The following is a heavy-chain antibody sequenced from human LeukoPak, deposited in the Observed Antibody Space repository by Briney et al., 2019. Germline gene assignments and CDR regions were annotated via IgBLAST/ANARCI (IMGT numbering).Heavy chain of an antibody. CDR3: ARMGYYHDSSGYWEYFQH. J-gene: IGHJ1*01. Sequence: PSETLSVTCTVSGGSISSYYWSWIRQPAGKGLEWIGRIYTSGSTNYNPSLKSRVTMSVDTSKNQFSLKLSSVTAADTAVYYCARMGYYHDSSGYWEYFQHWGQGTLVTVSS. D-gene: IGHD3-22*01. CDR2: IYTSGST. CDR1: GGSISSYY. V-gene: IGHV4-4*07.